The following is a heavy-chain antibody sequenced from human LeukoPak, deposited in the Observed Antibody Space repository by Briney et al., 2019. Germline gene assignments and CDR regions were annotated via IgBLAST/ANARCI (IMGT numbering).Heavy chain of an antibody. CDR2: IYYSGST. CDR1: GGSISSSSYY. J-gene: IGHJ5*02. D-gene: IGHD2-2*01. CDR3: ARGVRHCSSTSCLHGGWFDP. V-gene: IGHV4-39*07. Sequence: PSETLSLTCTVSGGSISSSSYYWGWIRQPPGKGLEWIGSIYYSGSTYYNPFLKGRVTISVDTSKNQFSLKLSSVTAADTAVYYCARGVRHCSSTSCLHGGWFDPWGQGTLVTVSS.